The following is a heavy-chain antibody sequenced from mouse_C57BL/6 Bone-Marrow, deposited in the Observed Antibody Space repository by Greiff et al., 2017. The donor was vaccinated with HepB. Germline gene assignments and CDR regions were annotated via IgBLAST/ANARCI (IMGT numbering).Heavy chain of an antibody. Sequence: EVQLQQSGAELVRPGSSVKMSCKTSGYTFTSYGINWVKQRPGQGLEWIGYIYIGNGYTEYNEKFKGKATLTSDTSSSTAYMQLSSLTSEDSAIYFCARHLYYYGSSPWYFDVWGTGTTVTVSS. V-gene: IGHV1-58*01. CDR3: ARHLYYYGSSPWYFDV. J-gene: IGHJ1*03. D-gene: IGHD1-1*01. CDR2: IYIGNGYT. CDR1: GYTFTSYG.